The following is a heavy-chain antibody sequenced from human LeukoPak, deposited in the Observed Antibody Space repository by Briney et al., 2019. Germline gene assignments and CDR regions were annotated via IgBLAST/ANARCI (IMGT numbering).Heavy chain of an antibody. CDR1: GFTFSSYG. CDR2: ISYDGSNK. Sequence: PGRSLRLSCAASGFTFSSYGMHWVRQAPSKGLEWVAVISYDGSNKYYADSVKGRFTISRDNSKSTLYLQMNSLRAEDTAVYYCAKARPEYWYYDSSGYSYYFDYWGQGTLVTVSS. D-gene: IGHD3-22*01. J-gene: IGHJ4*02. CDR3: AKARPEYWYYDSSGYSYYFDY. V-gene: IGHV3-30*18.